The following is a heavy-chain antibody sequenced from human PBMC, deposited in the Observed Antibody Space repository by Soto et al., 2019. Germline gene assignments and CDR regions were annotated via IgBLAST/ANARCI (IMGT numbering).Heavy chain of an antibody. CDR1: GFTFSSYA. D-gene: IGHD3-3*01. Sequence: GGSLRLSCAASGFTFSSYAMHWVRQAPGKGLEWVAVISYEGSNKYYADSVKGRFTISRGNSKNTLYLQMNSLRAEDTAVYYCARDLDQIYYYYGMDVWGQGTTVTVSS. V-gene: IGHV3-30-3*01. CDR3: ARDLDQIYYYYGMDV. J-gene: IGHJ6*02. CDR2: ISYEGSNK.